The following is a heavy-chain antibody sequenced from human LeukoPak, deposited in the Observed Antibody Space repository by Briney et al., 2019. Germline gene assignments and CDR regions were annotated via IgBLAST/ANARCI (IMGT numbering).Heavy chain of an antibody. CDR1: GGSFSGYY. J-gene: IGHJ4*02. CDR3: AVGGYVQFDY. CDR2: INHSGST. D-gene: IGHD5-12*01. V-gene: IGHV4-34*01. Sequence: SETLSLTCAVYGGSFSGYYWSWIRQPPGKGLEWIGEINHSGSTNYNPSLKSRVTISVDTSKNQFSLKLSSVTAADTAVYYFAVGGYVQFDYWGQGTLVTVSS.